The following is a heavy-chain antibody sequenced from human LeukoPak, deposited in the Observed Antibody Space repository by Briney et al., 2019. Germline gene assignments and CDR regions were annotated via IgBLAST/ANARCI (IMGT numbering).Heavy chain of an antibody. CDR2: IYWDDDK. Sequence: SGPTLVNPTQTLTLTCTFSGFSLSTSGVGVGWIRQPPGEALEWLALIYWDDDKRYSPSLKSRLTITKDTSKNQVVLTMTNMDPVDTATYYCAHTRITVAGKGFDYWGQGTLVTVSS. D-gene: IGHD6-19*01. V-gene: IGHV2-5*02. CDR1: GFSLSTSGVG. CDR3: AHTRITVAGKGFDY. J-gene: IGHJ4*02.